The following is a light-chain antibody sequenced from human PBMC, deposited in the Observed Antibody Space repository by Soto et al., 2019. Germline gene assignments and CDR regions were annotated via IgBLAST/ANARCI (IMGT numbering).Light chain of an antibody. J-gene: IGLJ3*02. V-gene: IGLV2-14*01. CDR1: SSDVGAYNH. CDR2: EVT. Sequence: QSALTQPASVSGSPGQSITISCTGTSSDVGAYNHVSWYQQHPGNAPKLMIFEVTDRPSGVSNRFSGSKSGNTASLTISGLPPEDEAEYYCTSFTNSNTWVFGGGTKLTVL. CDR3: TSFTNSNTWV.